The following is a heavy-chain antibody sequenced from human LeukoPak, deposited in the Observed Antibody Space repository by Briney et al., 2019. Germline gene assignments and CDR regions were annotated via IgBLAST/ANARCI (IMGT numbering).Heavy chain of an antibody. CDR1: GYSCTTSY. Sequence: ASVKVSCKASGYSCTTSYMHWARQASGQGLEWMGIINPSGGTTTYAQKFQGRVTMTSDTSTSTVYMELSSLTSEDTAMYYCARDGGYCSPTSCFAFFWGQGTLVTVSS. V-gene: IGHV1-46*01. CDR3: ARDGGYCSPTSCFAFF. D-gene: IGHD2-2*01. J-gene: IGHJ4*02. CDR2: INPSGGTT.